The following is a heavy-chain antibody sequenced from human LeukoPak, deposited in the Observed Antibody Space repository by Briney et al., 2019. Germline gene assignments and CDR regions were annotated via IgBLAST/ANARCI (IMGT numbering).Heavy chain of an antibody. CDR2: ISSSSSYI. CDR1: GFTFSSYS. D-gene: IGHD6-13*01. Sequence: GGSLRLSCAASGFTFSSYSMSWVRQAPGKGLEWVSSISSSSSYIYYADSVKGRFTISRDNAKNSLYLQMNSLRAEDTAVYYCARDLPGIAAAGPFDYWGQGTLVTVSS. CDR3: ARDLPGIAAAGPFDY. J-gene: IGHJ4*02. V-gene: IGHV3-21*01.